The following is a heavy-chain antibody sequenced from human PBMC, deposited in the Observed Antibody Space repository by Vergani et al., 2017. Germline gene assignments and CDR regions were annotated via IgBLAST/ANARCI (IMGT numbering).Heavy chain of an antibody. D-gene: IGHD2-2*02. CDR2: ISYDGSNK. CDR1: GFTFSSYG. CDR3: AKDKDCSSTSCYTAIRDY. Sequence: VQLVESGGGLVKPGGSLRLSCAASGFTFSSYGMHWVRQAPGKGLEWVAVISYDGSNKYYADSVKGRFTISRDNSKNTLYLQMNSLRAEDTAVYYCAKDKDCSSTSCYTAIRDYWGQGTLVTVSS. J-gene: IGHJ4*02. V-gene: IGHV3-30*18.